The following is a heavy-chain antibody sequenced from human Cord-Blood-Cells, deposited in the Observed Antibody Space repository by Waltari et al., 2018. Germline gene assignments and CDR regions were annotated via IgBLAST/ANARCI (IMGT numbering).Heavy chain of an antibody. CDR1: GYILPELS. CDR3: ATSQNGEEAFDI. Sequence: QVQLVQSGAEVKKPRASVKVACKVSGYILPELSMHWVREAPGKGLEWRGACDREDGETIYAQKFQGRVTMTEDTSTDTAYMELSSLRSEDTAVYYCATSQNGEEAFDIWGQGTMVTVSS. D-gene: IGHD4-17*01. CDR2: CDREDGET. V-gene: IGHV1-24*01. J-gene: IGHJ3*02.